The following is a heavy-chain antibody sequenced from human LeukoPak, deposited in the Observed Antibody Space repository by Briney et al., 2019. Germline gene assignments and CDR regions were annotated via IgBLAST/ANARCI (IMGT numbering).Heavy chain of an antibody. CDR1: GGYISSYY. CDR2: IYYSGST. V-gene: IGHV4-59*01. CDR3: ARDRLDAFYYYYMDV. Sequence: SETLSLTCTVSGGYISSYYWSWIRQPPGQGLEWIGYIYYSGSTNYNPSLKSRVTISVDTSKNQFSLKLSSVTAADTAVYYCARDRLDAFYYYYMDVWGKGTTVTVSS. J-gene: IGHJ6*03. D-gene: IGHD1-1*01.